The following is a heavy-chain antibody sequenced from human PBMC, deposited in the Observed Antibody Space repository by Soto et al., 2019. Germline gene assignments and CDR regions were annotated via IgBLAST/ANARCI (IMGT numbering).Heavy chain of an antibody. V-gene: IGHV3-21*01. Sequence: EVQLVESGGGLVKPGGSLRLSCAASGFTFSSYSMNWVRQAPGKGLEWVSSISSSSSYIYYADSVKGRFTISRDNAKNSLYLQMNSLRAEDTAVYYCAREGIYYCSGGSCYFDYWGQGTLVTVSS. CDR2: ISSSSSYI. CDR1: GFTFSSYS. CDR3: AREGIYYCSGGSCYFDY. D-gene: IGHD2-15*01. J-gene: IGHJ4*02.